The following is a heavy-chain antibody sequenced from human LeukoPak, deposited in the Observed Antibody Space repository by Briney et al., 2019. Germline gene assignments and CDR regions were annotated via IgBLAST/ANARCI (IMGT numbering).Heavy chain of an antibody. CDR2: IYHSGST. V-gene: IGHV4-4*02. CDR1: GGSMSSSNW. J-gene: IGHJ6*04. Sequence: TSETLSLTCAVSGGSMSSSNWWSWVRQPPGQGLEWIGEIYHSGSTNYNPSLKSRVTISVDKSKNQFSLKLSSVTAADTAVYYCARWGVVPAAIYYYYGMDVWGKGSTVTVSS. CDR3: ARWGVVPAAIYYYYGMDV. D-gene: IGHD2-2*02.